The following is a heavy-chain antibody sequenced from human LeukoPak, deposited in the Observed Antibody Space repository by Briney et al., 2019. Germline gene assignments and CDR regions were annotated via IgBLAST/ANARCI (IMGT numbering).Heavy chain of an antibody. Sequence: GGSLRLSCAASGFTFSSYGMHWVRQAPGKGLEWVAVISYDGSNKYYADSVKGRFTISRDNSENTLYLQMNSLRAEDTAVYYCARDARQRGVVVPADPWGQGTLVTVSS. J-gene: IGHJ5*02. CDR3: ARDARQRGVVVPADP. V-gene: IGHV3-30*03. D-gene: IGHD2-2*01. CDR2: ISYDGSNK. CDR1: GFTFSSYG.